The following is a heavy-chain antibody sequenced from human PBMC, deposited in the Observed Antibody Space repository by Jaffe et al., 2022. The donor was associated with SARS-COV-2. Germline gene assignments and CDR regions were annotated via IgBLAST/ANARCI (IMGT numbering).Heavy chain of an antibody. CDR2: ISGSGGST. J-gene: IGHJ4*02. V-gene: IGHV3-23*01. D-gene: IGHD3-22*01. CDR1: GFTFSSYA. CDR3: AKPGTARYYDSSGYYVY. Sequence: EVQLLESGGGLVQPGGSLRLSCAASGFTFSSYAMSWVRQAPGKGLEWVSAISGSGGSTYYADSVKGRFTISRDNSKNTLYLQMNSLRAEDTAVYYCAKPGTARYYDSSGYYVYWGQGTLVTVSS.